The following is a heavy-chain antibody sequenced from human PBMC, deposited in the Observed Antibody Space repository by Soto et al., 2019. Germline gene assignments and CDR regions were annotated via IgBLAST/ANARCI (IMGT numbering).Heavy chain of an antibody. CDR2: ISGSGGST. CDR1: GFTFSSYA. Sequence: PGGSLRLSCAASGFTFSSYAMSWVRQAPGKGLEWVSAISGSGGSTYYADSVKGRFTISRDNSKNTLYLQMNSLRAEDTAVYYCAKDLPYYYDILTGYFGYWGQGTLVTSPQ. CDR3: AKDLPYYYDILTGYFGY. V-gene: IGHV3-23*01. D-gene: IGHD3-9*01. J-gene: IGHJ4*02.